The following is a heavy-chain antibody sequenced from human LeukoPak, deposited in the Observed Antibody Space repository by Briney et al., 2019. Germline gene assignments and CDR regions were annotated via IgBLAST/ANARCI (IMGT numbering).Heavy chain of an antibody. V-gene: IGHV1-18*01. Sequence: PGASVTVSCKASGYTFTSYGISWVRQAPGQGLEWMGWISAYNGNTNYAQKLQGRVTMTTDTSTSTAYMELRSLRSDDTAVYYCARDYCSGGSCYSGIDYFDYWGQGTLVTVSS. CDR1: GYTFTSYG. CDR3: ARDYCSGGSCYSGIDYFDY. J-gene: IGHJ4*02. D-gene: IGHD2-15*01. CDR2: ISAYNGNT.